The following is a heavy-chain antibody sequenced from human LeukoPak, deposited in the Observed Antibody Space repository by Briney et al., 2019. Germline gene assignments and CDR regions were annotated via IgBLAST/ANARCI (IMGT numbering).Heavy chain of an antibody. V-gene: IGHV3-74*01. D-gene: IGHD6-19*01. CDR1: GFTLSSSR. CDR2: LYSDGSGT. Sequence: GGSLRLSCAASGFTLSSSRMHWVRQAPGKGLVWVSHLYSDGSGTSYADSVKGRFTISRDNAKNTLYLQMNSLRAEDTAVYYCARDLGTYSVAGAGGYWGQGTLVTVSS. CDR3: ARDLGTYSVAGAGGY. J-gene: IGHJ4*02.